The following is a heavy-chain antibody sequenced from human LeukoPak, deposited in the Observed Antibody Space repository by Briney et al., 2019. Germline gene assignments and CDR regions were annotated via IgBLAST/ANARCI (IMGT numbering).Heavy chain of an antibody. J-gene: IGHJ4*02. V-gene: IGHV3-30-3*01. Sequence: GRSLRLSCTASGFTFSSYAMHWVRQAPGKGLEWVAVISYDGSNKYYADSVKGRFTISRDNSKNTLYLQMNSLRAEDTAVYYCYGSGSYYEWIDYWGQGTLVTVSS. CDR1: GFTFSSYA. CDR2: ISYDGSNK. CDR3: YGSGSYYEWIDY. D-gene: IGHD3-10*01.